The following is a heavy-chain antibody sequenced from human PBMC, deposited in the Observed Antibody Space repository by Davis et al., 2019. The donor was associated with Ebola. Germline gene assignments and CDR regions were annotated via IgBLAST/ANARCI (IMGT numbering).Heavy chain of an antibody. J-gene: IGHJ6*02. Sequence: GESLKISCAASGFTFSSYAMSWVRQAPGKGLEWVSAISGSSGSTYYADSVKGRFTISRDNSKNTVYLQMNSLRAEDTAVYYCARDKTAAGNSKVGYYGMDVWGQGTTVTVSS. D-gene: IGHD6-13*01. CDR3: ARDKTAAGNSKVGYYGMDV. CDR1: GFTFSSYA. V-gene: IGHV3-23*01. CDR2: ISGSSGST.